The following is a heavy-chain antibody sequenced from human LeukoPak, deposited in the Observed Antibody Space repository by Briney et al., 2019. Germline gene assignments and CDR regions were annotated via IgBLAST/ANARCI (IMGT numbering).Heavy chain of an antibody. Sequence: PSETLSLTCTVSGGSISSYYWSWIRQPPGKGLEWIGYIYYSGSTNYNPSLKSRVTISVDTSKNQFSLKLSSVTAAGTAVYYCAGPLFGGVIVPFAYGGRGPLVTVSS. CDR2: IYYSGST. D-gene: IGHD3-16*02. CDR1: GGSISSYY. J-gene: IGHJ4*02. V-gene: IGHV4-59*08. CDR3: AGPLFGGVIVPFAY.